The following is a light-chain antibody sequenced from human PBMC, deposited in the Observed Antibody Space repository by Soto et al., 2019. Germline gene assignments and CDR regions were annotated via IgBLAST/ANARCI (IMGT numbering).Light chain of an antibody. Sequence: DIQMTQSPASLSASVGDSVTITCRPGQNISSYLNWYQLKPGKAPKLLIYAASSLQSGVPSRFSGSGSGTEFTLTVSSLQPDDFATYYCQQSYSLPLSFGPGTKVDIE. CDR3: QQSYSLPLS. CDR1: QNISSY. V-gene: IGKV1-39*01. J-gene: IGKJ3*01. CDR2: AAS.